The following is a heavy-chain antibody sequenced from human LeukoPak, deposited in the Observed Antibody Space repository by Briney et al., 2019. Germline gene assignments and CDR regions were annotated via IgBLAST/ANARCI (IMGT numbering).Heavy chain of an antibody. D-gene: IGHD5-18*01. CDR3: ARASDTAMVFFFDY. J-gene: IGHJ4*02. CDR1: GGSISSGHYY. CDR2: VHHRGGT. V-gene: IGHV4-39*02. Sequence: PSETLSLTCTVSGGSISSGHYYWSWIRQPPGKGLEWIGNVHHRGGTYYSPSLKSRVTLSLDTSNNQFSLKLKSVTAADTAVYYCARASDTAMVFFFDYWGQGIMVTVSS.